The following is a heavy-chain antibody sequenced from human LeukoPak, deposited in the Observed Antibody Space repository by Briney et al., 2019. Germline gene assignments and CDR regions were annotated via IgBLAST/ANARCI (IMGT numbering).Heavy chain of an antibody. Sequence: ASVKVSCNASGGTFSSYTISWVRQAPGQGLEWMGGIIPIFGTANYAQKFQGRVTITADKSTSTAYMELSSLRSEDTAVYYCAKRDSSGYFDYYYYYMDVWGKGTTVTVSS. J-gene: IGHJ6*03. D-gene: IGHD3-22*01. CDR1: GGTFSSYT. V-gene: IGHV1-69*06. CDR3: AKRDSSGYFDYYYYYMDV. CDR2: IIPIFGTA.